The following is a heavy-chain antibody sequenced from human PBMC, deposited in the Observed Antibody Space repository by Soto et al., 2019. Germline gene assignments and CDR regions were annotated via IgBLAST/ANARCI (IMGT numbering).Heavy chain of an antibody. CDR3: ASFDCSGGSCYSGWFDP. Sequence: PGGSPRLSCAASGFTFSSYGMHWVRQAPGKGLEWVAVISYDGSNKYYADSVKGRFTISRDNSKNTLYLQMNSLRAEDTAVYYCASFDCSGGSCYSGWFDPWGQGTLVTVSS. J-gene: IGHJ5*02. CDR2: ISYDGSNK. V-gene: IGHV3-30*03. CDR1: GFTFSSYG. D-gene: IGHD2-15*01.